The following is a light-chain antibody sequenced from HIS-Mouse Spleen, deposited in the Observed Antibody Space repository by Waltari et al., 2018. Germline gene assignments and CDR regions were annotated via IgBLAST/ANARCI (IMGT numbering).Light chain of an antibody. CDR3: CSYAGSYTGV. CDR2: DVS. V-gene: IGLV2-11*01. Sequence: QSALTQPRQVYGSPRQAFTIPRTGTSSDAGRYNYVSWYQQHPGKAPKLMLYDVSKRPSGVPDRLSGSKSGNTASLTISGLQAEDEADYYCCSYAGSYTGVFGTGTKVTVL. CDR1: SSDAGRYNY. J-gene: IGLJ1*01.